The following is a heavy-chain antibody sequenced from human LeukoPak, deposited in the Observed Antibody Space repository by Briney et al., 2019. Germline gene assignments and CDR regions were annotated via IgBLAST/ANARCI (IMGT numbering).Heavy chain of an antibody. D-gene: IGHD3-10*01. CDR3: AKPMVRGVIITSGAFDI. Sequence: GGSLRLSCAASGFTFSSYAMSWVRQAPGKGLEWVSAISGSGGSTYYADSVKGRFTISRDNSKNTLYLQMNSLRAEDTAVYYCAKPMVRGVIITSGAFDIWGQGTMVTVSS. J-gene: IGHJ3*02. V-gene: IGHV3-23*01. CDR2: ISGSGGST. CDR1: GFTFSSYA.